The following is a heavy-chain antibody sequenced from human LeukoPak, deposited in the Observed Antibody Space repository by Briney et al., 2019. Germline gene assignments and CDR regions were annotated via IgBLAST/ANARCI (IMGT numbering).Heavy chain of an antibody. CDR1: GFTFSDYY. CDR3: AKSRRSAYYYYMDV. Sequence: GGSLRLSCAASGFTFSDYYMSWIRHAPGKGLEWVSYISSSGSTIYYADSVKGRFTISRDNAKNSLYLQMNSLRAEDTAVYYCAKSRRSAYYYYMDVWGKGTTVTVSS. D-gene: IGHD1-26*01. J-gene: IGHJ6*03. CDR2: ISSSGSTI. V-gene: IGHV3-11*04.